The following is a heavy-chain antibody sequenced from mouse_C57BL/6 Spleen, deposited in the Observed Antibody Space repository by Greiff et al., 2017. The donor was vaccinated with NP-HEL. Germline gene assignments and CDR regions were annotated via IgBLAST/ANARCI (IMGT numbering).Heavy chain of an antibody. Sequence: VQLQQSGPELVKPGASVKISCKASGYSFTSYYIHWVKQRPGQGLEWIGWIYPGSGNTKYNEKFKGKATLTADTSSSTAYMQLSSLTSEDSAVYYCARSYGSSPFAYWGQGTLVTVSA. J-gene: IGHJ3*01. V-gene: IGHV1-66*01. CDR1: GYSFTSYY. CDR2: IYPGSGNT. CDR3: ARSYGSSPFAY. D-gene: IGHD1-1*01.